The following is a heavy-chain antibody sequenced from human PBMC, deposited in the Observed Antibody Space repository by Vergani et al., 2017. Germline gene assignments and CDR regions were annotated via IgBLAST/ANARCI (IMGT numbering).Heavy chain of an antibody. D-gene: IGHD2-15*01. V-gene: IGHV3-30*03. CDR2: ISYDGTQK. Sequence: QVHLVESGGGVVQPGRSLRLSCVVSGFTSSYYGMHWVRQAPGKGLEWVAVISYDGTQKYYADSVKGRFTISRDNSKSTLYLQMNSLRTEDTAVYYCATKSGGTSGWQIGYLMEWGQGTLVTVSS. CDR3: ATKSGGTSGWQIGYLME. J-gene: IGHJ1*01. CDR1: GFTSSYYG.